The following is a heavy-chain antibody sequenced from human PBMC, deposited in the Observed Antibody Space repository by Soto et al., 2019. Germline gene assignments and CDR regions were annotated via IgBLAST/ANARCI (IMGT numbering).Heavy chain of an antibody. Sequence: ASVKVSWKASGYSFTSLDINWVRQTAGQGLEWMGWMEPSTGTTGYAQKFQGRVTMTRDTSINTAYMELTTLTSDDTAFYYCARGVSAGVHYWGQGTLVTVSS. CDR2: MEPSTGTT. D-gene: IGHD3-10*01. V-gene: IGHV1-8*01. CDR3: ARGVSAGVHY. J-gene: IGHJ4*02. CDR1: GYSFTSLD.